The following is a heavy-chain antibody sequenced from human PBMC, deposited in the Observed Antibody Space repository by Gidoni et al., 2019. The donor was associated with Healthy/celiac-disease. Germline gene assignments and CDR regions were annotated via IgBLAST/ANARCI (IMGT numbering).Heavy chain of an antibody. D-gene: IGHD3-22*01. CDR3: ARVGRTMKNDY. J-gene: IGHJ4*02. V-gene: IGHV4-34*01. Sequence: QVQLQQWGAGLLKPSETLSLTCAVYGGSFSGYYWSWIRQPPGKGLEWIGEINHSGSTNYNPSLKSRVTISVDTSKNQFSLKLSSVTAADTAVYYCARVGRTMKNDYWGQGTLVTVSS. CDR1: GGSFSGYY. CDR2: INHSGST.